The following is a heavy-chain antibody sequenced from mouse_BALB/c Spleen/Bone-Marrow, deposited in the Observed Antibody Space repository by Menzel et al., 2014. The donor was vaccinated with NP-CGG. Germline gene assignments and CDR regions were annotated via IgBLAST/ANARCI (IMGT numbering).Heavy chain of an antibody. V-gene: IGHV3-1*02. J-gene: IGHJ2*01. CDR1: GYSITSGYS. D-gene: IGHD2-3*01. Sequence: EVHLVESGPDLVKPSQSLSLTCTVTGYSITSGYSWHWIRQFPGNKLEWMGFIYYSGGSNYNPSLKSRVSISRDTSKNQFFLQLNSVTSDDAATYYCARRDGYFDYWGQGTTLTVSS. CDR2: IYYSGGS. CDR3: ARRDGYFDY.